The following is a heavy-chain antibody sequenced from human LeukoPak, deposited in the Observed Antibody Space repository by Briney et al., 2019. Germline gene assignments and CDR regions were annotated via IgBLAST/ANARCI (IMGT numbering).Heavy chain of an antibody. D-gene: IGHD2-2*01. CDR2: IYTSGST. Sequence: SETLSLTCTVSGGSISSYYWSWIRQPAGKGLEWTGRIYTSGSTNYNPSLKSRVTMSVDTSKNQFSLKLSSVTAADTAVYYCAREKGVVVPAAAPYYYMDVWGKGTTVTVSS. V-gene: IGHV4-4*07. CDR3: AREKGVVVPAAAPYYYMDV. J-gene: IGHJ6*03. CDR1: GGSISSYY.